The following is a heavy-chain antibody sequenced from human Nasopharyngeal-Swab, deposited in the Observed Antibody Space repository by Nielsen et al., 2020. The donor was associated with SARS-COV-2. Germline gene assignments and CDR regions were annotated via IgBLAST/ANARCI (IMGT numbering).Heavy chain of an antibody. CDR2: ISGSGGST. CDR3: AKGRYYYGSGSYYFDY. CDR1: GFTFSSYA. D-gene: IGHD3-10*01. J-gene: IGHJ4*02. Sequence: GESLKISCAASGFTFSSYAMSWVRQAPGKGLEWVSAISGSGGSTYYADSVKGRFTISRDNSKNTLYLQMNSLRAEDTAVYYCAKGRYYYGSGSYYFDYWGQGTLVTVS. V-gene: IGHV3-23*01.